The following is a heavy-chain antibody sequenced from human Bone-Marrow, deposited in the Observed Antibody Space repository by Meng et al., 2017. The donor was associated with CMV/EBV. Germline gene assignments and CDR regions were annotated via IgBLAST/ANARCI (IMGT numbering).Heavy chain of an antibody. CDR1: GASISSYY. CDR3: ARDPKSSRSYHFDP. J-gene: IGHJ5*02. V-gene: IGHV4-59*01. CDR2: DSGST. D-gene: IGHD2/OR15-2a*01. Sequence: SETLSLTCIVSGASISSYYWGWIRQPPGKGLEWIAYDSGSTNSNPALRSRATISQDTSKTQFSLKLRSVTAEDTAVYYCARDPKSSRSYHFDPWGQGTLVTVSS.